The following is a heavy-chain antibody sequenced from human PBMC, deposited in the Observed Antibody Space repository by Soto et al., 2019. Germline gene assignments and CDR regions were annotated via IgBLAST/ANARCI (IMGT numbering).Heavy chain of an antibody. CDR2: INAGNGNT. CDR1: GYTFTHYA. J-gene: IGHJ5*02. CDR3: AHSIFAAFDP. D-gene: IGHD3-3*01. V-gene: IGHV1-3*01. Sequence: QVHLVQSGAEVKKPGASVKVSCKASGYTFTHYALHWVRQAPGQRLEWMGWINAGNGNTKYSQNFQDRLTLTRDTSAITSYMARSSLRSEDTTGYYSAHSIFAAFDPWGQGTLVTVSS.